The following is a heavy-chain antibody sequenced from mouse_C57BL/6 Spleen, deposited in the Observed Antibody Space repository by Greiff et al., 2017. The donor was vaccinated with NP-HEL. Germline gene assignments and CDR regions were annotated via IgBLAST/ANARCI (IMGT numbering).Heavy chain of an antibody. Sequence: VQLQQSGAELVRPGASVKLSCKASGYTFTDYYINWVKQRPGQGLEWIARIYPGSGNTYYNEKFKGKATLTAEKSSSTAYMQLSSLTSEDSAVYFCARRGSSLDYWGQGTTLTVSS. V-gene: IGHV1-76*01. CDR1: GYTFTDYY. CDR3: ARRGSSLDY. D-gene: IGHD1-1*01. J-gene: IGHJ2*01. CDR2: IYPGSGNT.